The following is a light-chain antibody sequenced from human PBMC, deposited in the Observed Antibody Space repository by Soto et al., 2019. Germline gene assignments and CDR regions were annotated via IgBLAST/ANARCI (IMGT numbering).Light chain of an antibody. CDR2: DAS. CDR1: QSVSNL. CDR3: QQRGSWPPLFT. Sequence: EIVLTQSPATLSLSPGERATLSCRASQSVSNLLAWYQQKPGQAPRLLIYDASSRATCIPARFSGSGSGTDFTLTISSLEPEDFAVYYCQQRGSWPPLFTFGPGTIVDIK. V-gene: IGKV3-11*01. J-gene: IGKJ3*01.